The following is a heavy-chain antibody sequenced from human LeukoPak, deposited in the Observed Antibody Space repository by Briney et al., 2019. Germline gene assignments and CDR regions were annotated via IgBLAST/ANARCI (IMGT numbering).Heavy chain of an antibody. CDR1: GGSFSGYY. D-gene: IGHD6-13*01. Sequence: SETPSLTCAVYGGSFSGYYWSWIRQPPGKGLEWTGEINHSGSTNYNPSLKSRVTISVDTSKNQFSLKLGSVTAADTAVYYCARVSPGIAAAAPMGWFDPWGQGTLVTVSS. CDR3: ARVSPGIAAAAPMGWFDP. CDR2: INHSGST. V-gene: IGHV4-34*01. J-gene: IGHJ5*02.